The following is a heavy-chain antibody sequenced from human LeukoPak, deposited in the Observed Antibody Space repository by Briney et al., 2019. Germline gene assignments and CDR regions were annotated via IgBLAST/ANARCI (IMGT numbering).Heavy chain of an antibody. CDR1: GGSISSYY. CDR3: ASTVTTDLDY. CDR2: IYYSGNT. D-gene: IGHD4-17*01. Sequence: SETLSLTCTVSGGSISSYYWSWIRQPPGKGLEWIGYIYYSGNTNYNPSLKSRVTISIDTSKNQFSLKLSSVTAADTAVYYCASTVTTDLDYWGQGTLVTVFS. V-gene: IGHV4-59*01. J-gene: IGHJ4*02.